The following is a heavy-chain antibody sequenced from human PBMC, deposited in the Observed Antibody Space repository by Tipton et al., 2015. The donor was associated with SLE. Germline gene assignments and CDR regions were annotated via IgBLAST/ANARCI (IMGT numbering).Heavy chain of an antibody. J-gene: IGHJ5*01. D-gene: IGHD2-2*01. V-gene: IGHV3-9*01. Sequence: RSLRLSCAASRFTFDDYAMHWVRQAPGKGLEWVSGISWNSGNIVYADSVKGRFTISRDNAKNSLYLQMNSLRPEDTALYYCAKSSTTSCFSSFDSWGQGALVTVSS. CDR1: RFTFDDYA. CDR2: ISWNSGNI. CDR3: AKSSTTSCFSSFDS.